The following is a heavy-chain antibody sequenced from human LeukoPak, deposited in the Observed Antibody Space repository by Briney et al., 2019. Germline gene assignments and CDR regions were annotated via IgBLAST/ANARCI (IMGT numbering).Heavy chain of an antibody. CDR2: INPNSGGT. Sequence: ASVKVSCKASGYTFTGYYMHWVRQAPGQGLEWMGWINPNSGGTNYAQKFQGRVTMTRDTSISTAYMELSRLRSDDTAVYYCARAERIDGYNSLMHWFDPWGQGTLVTVSS. CDR3: ARAERIDGYNSLMHWFDP. V-gene: IGHV1-2*02. D-gene: IGHD5-24*01. J-gene: IGHJ5*02. CDR1: GYTFTGYY.